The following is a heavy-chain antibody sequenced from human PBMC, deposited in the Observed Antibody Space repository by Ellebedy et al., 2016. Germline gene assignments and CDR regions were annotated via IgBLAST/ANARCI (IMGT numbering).Heavy chain of an antibody. CDR2: ISGSGDDT. CDR1: GFNLRSYA. V-gene: IGHV3-23*01. J-gene: IGHJ4*02. CDR3: ARASWGTSTTCYDLDH. Sequence: WGSLRLSCSASGFNLRSYAMSWVRQAPGKGLEWVTSISGSGDDTYYADSVKGRFTFSRDNSESTIFLQLNSLRVEDTALYYCARASWGTSTTCYDLDHWGLGTLVTVSS. D-gene: IGHD2-2*01.